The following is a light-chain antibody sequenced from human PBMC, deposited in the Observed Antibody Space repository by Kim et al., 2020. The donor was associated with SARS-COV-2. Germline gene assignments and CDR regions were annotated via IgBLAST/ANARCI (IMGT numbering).Light chain of an antibody. CDR2: QDT. Sequence: SYELTQPPSVSVSPGQTASITCSGDKLGDKYVCWYQQKPGQSPAPVIFQDTKRPSGIPERFSGSKSGNTATPTISGTQPTDEAYYYCQVWDSSTKGVFGG. CDR1: KLGDKY. V-gene: IGLV3-1*01. CDR3: QVWDSSTKGV. J-gene: IGLJ3*02.